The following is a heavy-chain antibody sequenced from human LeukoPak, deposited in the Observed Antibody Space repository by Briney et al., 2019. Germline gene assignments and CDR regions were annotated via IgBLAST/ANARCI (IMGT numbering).Heavy chain of an antibody. V-gene: IGHV3-48*04. Sequence: GGSLRLSCAASGFTFSSYWMHWVRQAPGKGLEWVSYISSSSSTIYYADPVKGRFTISRDNAKNSLYLQMNSLRAEDTAVYYWARPTPHVIMYGYYGMDVWGQGTTVTVSS. CDR3: ARPTPHVIMYGYYGMDV. J-gene: IGHJ6*02. D-gene: IGHD2-8*01. CDR1: GFTFSSYW. CDR2: ISSSSSTI.